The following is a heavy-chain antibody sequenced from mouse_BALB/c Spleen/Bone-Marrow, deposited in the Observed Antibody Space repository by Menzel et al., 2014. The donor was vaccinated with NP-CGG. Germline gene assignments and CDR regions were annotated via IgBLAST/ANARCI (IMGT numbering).Heavy chain of an antibody. CDR2: IYPGDGST. V-gene: IGHV1S56*01. D-gene: IGHD1-1*01. CDR3: ARGDYYYGSSRAWFAY. J-gene: IGHJ3*01. Sequence: QVQLQQSGPELVKLGASVKMSCKASGYTFTSYYIHWVKQRPGQGLEWIGWIYPGDGSTKYNEKFKGKTTLTAGKSSSTAYMLLSSLTSEDSAIYFCARGDYYYGSSRAWFAYWGQGTLVTVSA. CDR1: GYTFTSYY.